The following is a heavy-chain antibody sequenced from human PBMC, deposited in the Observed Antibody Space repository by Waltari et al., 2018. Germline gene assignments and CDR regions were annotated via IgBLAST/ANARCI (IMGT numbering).Heavy chain of an antibody. CDR1: GYTFTRYA. J-gene: IGHJ4*02. CDR3: ARSTPRYAGNIDY. Sequence: QVQLVQSGAEVKKPGASVKVSCKASGYTFTRYAMHWVRQAPGQRLEWMGWINAGNGNTKYSQKFQGRVTITRDTSASTAYMELSSLRSEDTAVYYCARSTPRYAGNIDYWGQGTLVTVSS. D-gene: IGHD3-10*01. CDR2: INAGNGNT. V-gene: IGHV1-3*01.